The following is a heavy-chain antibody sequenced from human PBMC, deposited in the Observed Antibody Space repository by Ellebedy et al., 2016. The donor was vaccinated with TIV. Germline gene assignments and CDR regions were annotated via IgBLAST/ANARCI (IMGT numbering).Heavy chain of an antibody. Sequence: SETLSLTCAVYGGSFSGYYWSWIRQPPGKGLEWIGYIYYSGSTNYNPSLKSRVTISVDTSKNQFSLKLSSVTAADTAVYYCASPKPYYYYGMDVWGQGTTVTVSS. CDR2: IYYSGST. CDR1: GGSFSGYY. CDR3: ASPKPYYYYGMDV. J-gene: IGHJ6*02. D-gene: IGHD1-14*01. V-gene: IGHV4-59*01.